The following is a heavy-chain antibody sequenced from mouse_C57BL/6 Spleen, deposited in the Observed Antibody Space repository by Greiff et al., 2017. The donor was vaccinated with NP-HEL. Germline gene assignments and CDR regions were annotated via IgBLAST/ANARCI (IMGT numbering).Heavy chain of an antibody. J-gene: IGHJ4*01. V-gene: IGHV1-63*01. Sequence: QVQLQQSGAELVRPGTSVKMSCKASGYTFTNYWIGWAKQRPGHGLEWIGDIYPGDGYTNYNAKFKGKATLTADKSSSTAYMQFSSLTSEDSAIYYCARRNYYAMDYWGQGTSVTVSS. CDR2: IYPGDGYT. CDR1: GYTFTNYW. CDR3: ARRNYYAMDY.